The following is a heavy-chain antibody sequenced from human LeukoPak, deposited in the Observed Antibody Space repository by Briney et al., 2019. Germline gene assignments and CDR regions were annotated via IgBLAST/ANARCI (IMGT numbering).Heavy chain of an antibody. CDR1: GFTFSSYG. CDR3: AKGSGSYKYYMDV. Sequence: GGSLRLSCAASGFTFSSYGMHWVRQAPGKGLEWVTFIRYDGSNKYYADSVKGRFTISRDNSKNTLYLQMNSLRAEDTAVYYCAKGSGSYKYYMDVWGKGTTVTVSS. D-gene: IGHD3-10*01. J-gene: IGHJ6*03. V-gene: IGHV3-30*02. CDR2: IRYDGSNK.